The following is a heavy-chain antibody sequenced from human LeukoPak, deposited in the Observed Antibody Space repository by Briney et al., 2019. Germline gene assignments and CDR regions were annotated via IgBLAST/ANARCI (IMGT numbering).Heavy chain of an antibody. J-gene: IGHJ3*02. V-gene: IGHV3-33*08. D-gene: IGHD3-22*01. CDR1: GFTFNSYW. Sequence: GGSLRLSCAASGFTFNSYWMHWVRQVPGKGLEWVTAIWFDGIRKYYADSVKGRLSISRDNSKNTLYLQMNSLRAEDTAVYYCARDLEDSSPFGAFDMWGQGTMVTVSS. CDR2: IWFDGIRK. CDR3: ARDLEDSSPFGAFDM.